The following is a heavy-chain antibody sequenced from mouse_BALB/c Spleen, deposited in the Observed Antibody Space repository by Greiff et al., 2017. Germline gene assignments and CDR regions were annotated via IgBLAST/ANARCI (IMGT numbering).Heavy chain of an antibody. J-gene: IGHJ3*01. V-gene: IGHV1-4*01. D-gene: IGHD2-4*01. CDR2: INPSSGYT. CDR3: ARGAGITTLFAD. Sequence: VQLQQSGAELARPGASVKMSCKASGYTFTSYTMHWVKQRPGQGLEWIGYINPSSGYTNYNQKFKDKATLTANKSSSTAYMQLSSLTSEDSAVYYCARGAGITTLFADWGQGTLVTVSA. CDR1: GYTFTSYT.